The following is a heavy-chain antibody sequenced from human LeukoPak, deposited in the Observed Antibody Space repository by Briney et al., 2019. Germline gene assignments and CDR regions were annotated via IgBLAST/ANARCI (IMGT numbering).Heavy chain of an antibody. V-gene: IGHV1-18*01. CDR1: GYTFTSYG. CDR2: ISAYNGNT. Sequence: ASVKVSCKASGYTFTSYGISWVRQAPGQGLEWMGWISAYNGNTKYAQKLQGRVTMTRDTSISTAYMELSRLRSDDTAVYYCARGLPRYCSGGSCYSRWFDPWGQGTLVTVSS. J-gene: IGHJ5*02. CDR3: ARGLPRYCSGGSCYSRWFDP. D-gene: IGHD2-15*01.